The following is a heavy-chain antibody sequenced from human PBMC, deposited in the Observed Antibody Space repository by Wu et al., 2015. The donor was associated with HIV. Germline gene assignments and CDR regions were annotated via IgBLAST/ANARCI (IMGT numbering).Heavy chain of an antibody. V-gene: IGHV1-46*03. J-gene: IGHJ4*02. CDR2: INPSGGST. Sequence: QVQLVQSGREVKKPGASVKVSCKASGYTFTSYYMHWVRQAPGQGHEWMGIINPSGGSTSYAQKFQGRVTMTRDTSTSTVYMELSSLRSEDTAVYHCARVRVGWGYDYWGQGTLVTVSS. CDR3: ARVRVGWGYDY. D-gene: IGHD2-21*01. CDR1: GYTFTSYY.